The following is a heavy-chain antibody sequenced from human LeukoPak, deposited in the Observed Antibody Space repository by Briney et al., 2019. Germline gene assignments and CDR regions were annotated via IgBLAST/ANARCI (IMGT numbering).Heavy chain of an antibody. J-gene: IGHJ4*02. CDR2: INLKSGGT. CDR3: ARDLKNYCSSTSCYVD. D-gene: IGHD2-2*01. CDR1: GYTFTDYY. Sequence: ASVKVSCKASGYTFTDYYMHWVRQAPGQGLEWMAWINLKSGGTNYAQKLQGRVTMTRDTSISTAYMEVSRLRSDDTAVYYCARDLKNYCSSTSCYVDWGQGTLVTVSS. V-gene: IGHV1-2*02.